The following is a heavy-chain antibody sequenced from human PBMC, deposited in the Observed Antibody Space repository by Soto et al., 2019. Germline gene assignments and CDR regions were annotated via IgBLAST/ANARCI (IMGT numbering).Heavy chain of an antibody. V-gene: IGHV1-2*04. Sequence: ASVKVSCKASGYTFTGYYMHWVRQAPGQGLEWMGWINPNSGGTNYAQKFQGWVTMTRDTSISAAYMELSRLRSDDTAVYYCARERSIAAAGEEFFDYWGQGTLVTVS. CDR3: ARERSIAAAGEEFFDY. J-gene: IGHJ4*02. D-gene: IGHD6-13*01. CDR1: GYTFTGYY. CDR2: INPNSGGT.